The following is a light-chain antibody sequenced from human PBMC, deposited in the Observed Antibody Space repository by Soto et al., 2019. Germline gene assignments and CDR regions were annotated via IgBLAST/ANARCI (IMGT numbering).Light chain of an antibody. CDR2: GAS. CDR1: QTISTC. CDR3: QQCLTTPRT. V-gene: IGKV1-39*01. J-gene: IGKJ1*01. Sequence: DIQMTQFPSSLSASVGDRVTITCRASQTISTCLNLYQQKAGTAPKLLIYGASDLESGIPSRFSGSGSGTYFTLTISSLQPEDFAIYYCQQCLTTPRTFGQGTRVEI.